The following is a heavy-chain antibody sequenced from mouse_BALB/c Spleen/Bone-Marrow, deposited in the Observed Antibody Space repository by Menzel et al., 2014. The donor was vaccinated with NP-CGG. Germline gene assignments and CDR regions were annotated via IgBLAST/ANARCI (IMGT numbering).Heavy chain of an antibody. J-gene: IGHJ1*01. CDR2: IDPANGNT. CDR1: GFNIKDTY. CDR3: ARGGTTATWYFDV. D-gene: IGHD1-2*01. Sequence: VQLQQSGAELVKPGASVKLSCTASGFNIKDTYMHWVKQRPEQGLEWIGRIDPANGNTKYDPKFQGKATITADTSSNTAYLQLSSLTSEGTAVYYCARGGTTATWYFDVWCAGTTVTVSS. V-gene: IGHV14-3*02.